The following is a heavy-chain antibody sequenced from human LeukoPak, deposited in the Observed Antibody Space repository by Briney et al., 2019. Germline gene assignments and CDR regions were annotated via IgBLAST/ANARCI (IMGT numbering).Heavy chain of an antibody. V-gene: IGHV4-34*01. Sequence: SETLSLTCAVYGGSFSGYYWSWIRQPPGKGLEWIGEINHSGSTNYNPSLKSRVTISVDTSKNQFSLKLSSVTAADTAVYYCAREARGYGLDYWGQGTLVTVSS. CDR3: AREARGYGLDY. J-gene: IGHJ4*02. CDR1: GGSFSGYY. D-gene: IGHD6-25*01. CDR2: INHSGST.